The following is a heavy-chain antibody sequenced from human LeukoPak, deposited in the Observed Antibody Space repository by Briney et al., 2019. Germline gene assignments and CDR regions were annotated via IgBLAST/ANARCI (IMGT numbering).Heavy chain of an antibody. D-gene: IGHD3-9*01. CDR3: AGSDDILTGYFLFDY. J-gene: IGHJ4*02. V-gene: IGHV3-23*01. CDR2: ISGSGGST. Sequence: GGSLRLSCAASGFTFSSYAMSWVRQAPGKGLEWVSAISGSGGSTYYADSVKGRFTISRDNSKNTLYLQMNSLRAEDTAVYYCAGSDDILTGYFLFDYWGQGTLVTVSS. CDR1: GFTFSSYA.